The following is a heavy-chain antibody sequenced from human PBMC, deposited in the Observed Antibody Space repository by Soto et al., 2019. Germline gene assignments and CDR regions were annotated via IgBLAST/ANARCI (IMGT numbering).Heavy chain of an antibody. J-gene: IGHJ4*02. V-gene: IGHV2-5*04. CDR2: IYWNDDE. Sequence: KESGPTLVKPTQTLTLTCTFSGFSLRTSGVGVGWIRQPPGKALEWLALIYWNDDERYSPSLKSRVTITKDTSKNQVVLTMTNMDPVDTATYYCVFDTDYGSKFDYRGQGTLVTVSS. CDR3: VFDTDYGSKFDY. D-gene: IGHD3-10*01. CDR1: GFSLRTSGVG.